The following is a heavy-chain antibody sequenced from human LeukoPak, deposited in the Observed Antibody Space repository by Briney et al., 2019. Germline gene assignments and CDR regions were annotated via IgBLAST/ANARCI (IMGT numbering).Heavy chain of an antibody. CDR1: GGSISSGDYY. CDR2: IYYSGST. CDR3: ASPVCSGGSCYYNY. V-gene: IGHV4-30-4*01. J-gene: IGHJ4*02. D-gene: IGHD2-15*01. Sequence: SETLSLTCTVSGGSISSGDYYWSWIRQPPGKGLEWIGYIYYSGSTYYNPSLKSRVTISVDTSKNQFSLKLSSVTAADTAVYYCASPVCSGGSCYYNYWGQGTLVTVSS.